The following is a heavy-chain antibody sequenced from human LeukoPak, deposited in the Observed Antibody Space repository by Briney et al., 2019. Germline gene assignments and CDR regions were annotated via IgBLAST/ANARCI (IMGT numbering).Heavy chain of an antibody. CDR3: ARVSQFPGISSDY. J-gene: IGHJ4*02. V-gene: IGHV3-74*01. CDR2: INSDGNTP. D-gene: IGHD2-21*01. CDR1: GFTFSNYW. Sequence: SGGSLRLSCAASGFTFSNYWMHWVRQAPGKGLVWVSRINSDGNTPSYADSVKGRFTISRDNAKNTLYLQMNSLTAEDTAVYYCARVSQFPGISSDYWGQGSLVTVSS.